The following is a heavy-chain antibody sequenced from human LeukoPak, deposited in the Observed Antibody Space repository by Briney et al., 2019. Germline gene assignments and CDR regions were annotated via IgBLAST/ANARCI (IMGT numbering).Heavy chain of an antibody. CDR3: ARDFGY. CDR1: GFTFSSYS. Sequence: GGSLRLSCAASGFTFSSYSMNWVRQAPGKGLEWVSYISSSSSTIYYADSVKGRFTISRDNSKNILYLQMNNLRPDDTAVYYCARDFGYWGQGTLVTVSS. J-gene: IGHJ4*02. V-gene: IGHV3-48*01. CDR2: ISSSSSTI.